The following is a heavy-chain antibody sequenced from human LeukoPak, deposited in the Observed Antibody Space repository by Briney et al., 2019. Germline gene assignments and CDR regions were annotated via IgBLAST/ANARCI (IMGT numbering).Heavy chain of an antibody. V-gene: IGHV3-48*04. J-gene: IGHJ4*02. CDR3: ARVTYYDILTGYRDSYYFDY. CDR2: ISSSSSAI. Sequence: GGSLRLSCAASGFTFSSYTMNWVRQAPGKGLEWVSSISSSSSAIYYAASVKGRFTISRDNAKNSLYLQMNSLRAEDTAIYYCARVTYYDILTGYRDSYYFDYWGQGTLVTVSS. CDR1: GFTFSSYT. D-gene: IGHD3-9*01.